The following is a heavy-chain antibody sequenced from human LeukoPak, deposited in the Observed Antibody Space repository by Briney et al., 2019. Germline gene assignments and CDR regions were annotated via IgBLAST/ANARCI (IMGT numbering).Heavy chain of an antibody. CDR2: FDPEDGET. CDR3: ATTARSVLLEVNWFDP. D-gene: IGHD3-3*01. J-gene: IGHJ5*02. CDR1: GYTLTELS. Sequence: ASVKVSCKVSGYTLTELSMHWVRQAPGKGLEWMGGFDPEDGETIYAQEFQGRVTMTEDTSTDTAYMELSSLRSEDTAVYYCATTARSVLLEVNWFDPWGQGTLVTVSS. V-gene: IGHV1-24*01.